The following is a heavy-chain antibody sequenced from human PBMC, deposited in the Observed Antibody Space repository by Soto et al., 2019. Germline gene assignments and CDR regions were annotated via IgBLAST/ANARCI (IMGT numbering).Heavy chain of an antibody. J-gene: IGHJ4*02. CDR1: GFTFSSYA. V-gene: IGHV3-30-3*01. CDR2: ISYDGSNK. Sequence: QVQLVESGGGVVQPGSSLRLSCAASGFTFSSYAMHWVRQAPGKGLEWVAVISYDGSNKYYADSVKGRFTISRDNSKNKMYLQMNSLRAEDTAVYYCARERFLEWLLIDYWGQGTLVTVSS. CDR3: ARERFLEWLLIDY. D-gene: IGHD3-3*01.